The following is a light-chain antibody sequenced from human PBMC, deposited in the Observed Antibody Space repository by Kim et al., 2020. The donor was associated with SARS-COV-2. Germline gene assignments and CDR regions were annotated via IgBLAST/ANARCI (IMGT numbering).Light chain of an antibody. CDR2: QDS. CDR1: KLGDKY. J-gene: IGLJ2*01. Sequence: VSPGQTASITCSGDKLGDKYACWYQQKPGQSPVLVIYQDSKRPSGIPERFSGSNSGNTATLTISGTQAMDEADFYCQAWDSSTVVFGGGTQLTVL. CDR3: QAWDSSTVV. V-gene: IGLV3-1*01.